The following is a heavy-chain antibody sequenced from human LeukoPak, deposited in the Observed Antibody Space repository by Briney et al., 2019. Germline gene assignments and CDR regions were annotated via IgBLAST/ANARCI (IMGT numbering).Heavy chain of an antibody. J-gene: IGHJ6*03. D-gene: IGHD4-17*01. Sequence: ASVKVSCKASGYTFTGYYMHWVRQAPGQGLEWMGWINPNSGGTNYAQKFQGRVTMTRDTSISTAYMELSRLRSDDTAVYYCARDGATAIDFYYYYYMDVWGKGTTVTVSS. CDR1: GYTFTGYY. CDR3: ARDGATAIDFYYYYYMDV. V-gene: IGHV1-2*02. CDR2: INPNSGGT.